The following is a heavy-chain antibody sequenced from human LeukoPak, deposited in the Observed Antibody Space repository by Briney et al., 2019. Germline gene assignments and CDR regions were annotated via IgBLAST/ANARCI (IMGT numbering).Heavy chain of an antibody. V-gene: IGHV4-59*01. CDR2: TYYSGST. Sequence: PSETLSLTCTVAGGSISSYYWSWIRQPPGKGLEWNGYTYYSGSTTYNRSFKSRVTISVDTSKNQYSLKLSSVTAADTVVYYCARGFYSSGWYYFDYWGQGTLVTVSS. J-gene: IGHJ4*02. CDR3: ARGFYSSGWYYFDY. D-gene: IGHD6-19*01. CDR1: GGSISSYY.